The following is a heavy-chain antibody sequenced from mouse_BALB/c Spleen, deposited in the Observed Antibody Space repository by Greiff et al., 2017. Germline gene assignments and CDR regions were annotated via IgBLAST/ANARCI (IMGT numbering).Heavy chain of an antibody. CDR3: ARPNYAMDY. CDR1: GYTFSSYW. CDR2: ILPGSGST. Sequence: QVQLQQSGAELMKPGASVKISCKATGYTFSSYWIEWVKQRPGHGLEWIGEILPGSGSTNYNEKFKGKATFTADTSSNTAYMRLSSLTSEDSAVYYCARPNYAMDYWGQGSAVTVAA. V-gene: IGHV1-9*01. J-gene: IGHJ4*01.